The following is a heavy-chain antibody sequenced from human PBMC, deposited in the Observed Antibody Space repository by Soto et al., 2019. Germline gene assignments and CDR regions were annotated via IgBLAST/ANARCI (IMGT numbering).Heavy chain of an antibody. J-gene: IGHJ6*03. CDR2: IYYSGST. D-gene: IGHD3-3*01. CDR3: ARQAYYDFWSGSNYPPYYYYYYMDV. Sequence: SETLSLTCTVSGGSISSYYWSWIRQPPGKGLEWIGYIYYSGSTNYNPSLKSRVTISVDTSKNQFSLKLSSVTAADTAVYYCARQAYYDFWSGSNYPPYYYYYYMDVWGKGTTVTVSS. CDR1: GGSISSYY. V-gene: IGHV4-59*08.